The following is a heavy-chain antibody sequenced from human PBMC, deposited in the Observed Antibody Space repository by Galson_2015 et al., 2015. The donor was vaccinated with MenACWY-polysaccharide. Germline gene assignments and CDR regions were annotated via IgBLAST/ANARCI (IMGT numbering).Heavy chain of an antibody. CDR1: GFSFSANG. Sequence: SMRLSCAAAGFSFSANGMSWVRQAPGRGLGWVSGSGSGGGLYYADSVKGRFTVSRYNSKNTMYLQMNNLRAADTAVDYCAKVWPRSSWTMGIDYWGQGTLVTVSS. D-gene: IGHD6-13*01. J-gene: IGHJ4*02. V-gene: IGHV3-23*01. CDR2: SGSGGGL. CDR3: AKVWPRSSWTMGIDY.